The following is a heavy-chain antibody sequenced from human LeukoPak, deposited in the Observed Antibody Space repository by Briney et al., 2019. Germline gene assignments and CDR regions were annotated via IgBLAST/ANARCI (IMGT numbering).Heavy chain of an antibody. D-gene: IGHD6-6*01. Sequence: GGSLRLSCAASGFTFSSYAMHWVRQAPGKGLEWVAVISYDGSNKYYADSVKGRFTISRDNSKNTLYLQMNSLRAEDTAVYYCAREGSSGGYFDYWGQGTLVTVSS. CDR1: GFTFSSYA. V-gene: IGHV3-30*14. CDR2: ISYDGSNK. J-gene: IGHJ4*02. CDR3: AREGSSGGYFDY.